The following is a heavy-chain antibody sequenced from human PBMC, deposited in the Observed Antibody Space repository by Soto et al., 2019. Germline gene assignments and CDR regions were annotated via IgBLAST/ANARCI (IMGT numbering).Heavy chain of an antibody. Sequence: SETLSLTCAVYGGSFSGYYWSWIRQPPGKGLEWIGEINHSGSTNYNPSLTSRVTISVDTSKNQFSLKLSSVTAADTAVYYCARGECSSTSCYMGFNWFDPWGQGTLVTVSS. CDR3: ARGECSSTSCYMGFNWFDP. V-gene: IGHV4-34*01. CDR2: INHSGST. CDR1: GGSFSGYY. J-gene: IGHJ5*02. D-gene: IGHD2-2*02.